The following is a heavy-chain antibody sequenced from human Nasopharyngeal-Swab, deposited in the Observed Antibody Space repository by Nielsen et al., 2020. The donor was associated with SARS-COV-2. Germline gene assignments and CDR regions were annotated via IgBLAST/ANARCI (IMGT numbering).Heavy chain of an antibody. CDR2: ISYDGSNK. CDR1: GFTFSSYG. D-gene: IGHD3-10*01. CDR3: ARDRRDAGGMDV. Sequence: GESLKISCAASGFTFSSYGMHWVRQAPGKGLEWVAVISYDGSNKYYADSVKGRFTISRDNSKNTLYLQMNSLRAEDTAVYYCARDRRDAGGMDVWGQGTTVTVSS. V-gene: IGHV3-30*03. J-gene: IGHJ6*02.